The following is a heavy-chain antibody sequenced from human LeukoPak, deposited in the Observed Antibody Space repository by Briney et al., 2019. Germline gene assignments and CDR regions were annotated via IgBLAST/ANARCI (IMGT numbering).Heavy chain of an antibody. D-gene: IGHD3-22*01. CDR3: AREAHYYDSSGYYYYYYMDV. V-gene: IGHV1-18*01. CDR2: FSAYNGNT. Sequence: ASVKVSCKASGYTFTSYGISWVRQAPGQGLEWMGWFSAYNGNTNYAQKLQGRVTMTTDTSTSTAYMELRSLRSDDTAVYYCAREAHYYDSSGYYYYYYMDVWGKGTTVTVSS. J-gene: IGHJ6*03. CDR1: GYTFTSYG.